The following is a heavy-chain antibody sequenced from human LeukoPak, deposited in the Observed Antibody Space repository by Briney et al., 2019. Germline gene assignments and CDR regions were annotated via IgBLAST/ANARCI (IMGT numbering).Heavy chain of an antibody. V-gene: IGHV4-39*01. J-gene: IGHJ5*02. D-gene: IGHD6-19*01. CDR1: GASVSGNSYY. CDR3: ARAWGSGWYTWFDR. Sequence: SETLSLTCTVSGASVSGNSYYWGWIRQPPGKGLEWIVNIYYSGSTHYNPSLKSRVTMSVAKSKNQFSLRLNSVAAADTAVYYCARAWGSGWYTWFDRWGQGTLVTVSS. CDR2: IYYSGST.